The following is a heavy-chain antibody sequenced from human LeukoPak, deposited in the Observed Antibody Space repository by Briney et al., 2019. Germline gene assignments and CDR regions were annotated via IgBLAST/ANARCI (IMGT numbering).Heavy chain of an antibody. D-gene: IGHD3-10*01. CDR1: GFTFSSYS. CDR2: ISSSGTTI. Sequence: GGSLRLSCAASGFTFSSYSMNWVRQAPGKGLEWVSYISSSGTTIYYADSVKGRFTISRDNAKNSLYLQMNSLRAEDTAVYYCARGMVRGVPFDYWGQGTLVTVSS. J-gene: IGHJ4*02. CDR3: ARGMVRGVPFDY. V-gene: IGHV3-48*04.